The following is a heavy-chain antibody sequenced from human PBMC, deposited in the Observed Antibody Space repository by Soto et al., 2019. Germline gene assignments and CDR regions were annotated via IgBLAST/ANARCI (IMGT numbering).Heavy chain of an antibody. J-gene: IGHJ4*02. CDR3: ARERIAVAGKGFDY. CDR1: GYTFTSYA. Sequence: ASVKVSCKSSGYTFTSYAMHCVRQAPGQRLEWMGWINAGNGNTKYSQKFQGRVTITRDTSASTAYMELSSLRSEDTAVYYCARERIAVAGKGFDYWGQGTLVTVSS. CDR2: INAGNGNT. V-gene: IGHV1-3*01. D-gene: IGHD6-19*01.